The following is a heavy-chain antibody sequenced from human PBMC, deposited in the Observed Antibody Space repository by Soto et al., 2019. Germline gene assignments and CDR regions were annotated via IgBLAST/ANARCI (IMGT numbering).Heavy chain of an antibody. D-gene: IGHD3-10*01. CDR3: ARGLILWFGELSRRGGYYYYMDV. J-gene: IGHJ6*03. CDR2: INNSGHI. Sequence: QVQLQQWGAGLLKPSETLSLTCAVYGGSFSGYQWSWIRQTPGKGLEWNGEINNSGHINYNPFHKSRVTILVDTAKKQISLKLSSVTAADTAVYYCARGLILWFGELSRRGGYYYYMDVWGKGTTVTVPS. CDR1: GGSFSGYQ. V-gene: IGHV4-34*01.